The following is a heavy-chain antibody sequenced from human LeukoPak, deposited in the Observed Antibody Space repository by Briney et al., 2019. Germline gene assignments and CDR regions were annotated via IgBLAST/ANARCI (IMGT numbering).Heavy chain of an antibody. CDR1: GFTFSSYA. CDR3: AKATSRGLIAVAGTLDY. D-gene: IGHD6-19*01. CDR2: ISGSGGST. V-gene: IGHV3-23*01. J-gene: IGHJ4*02. Sequence: GGSLRLSCAASGFTFSSYAMSWVRQAPGKGLEWVSAISGSGGSTYYADSVKGRFTISRDNSKNTLYLQMNSLRAEDTAVYYCAKATSRGLIAVAGTLDYWGQGTLVTVSS.